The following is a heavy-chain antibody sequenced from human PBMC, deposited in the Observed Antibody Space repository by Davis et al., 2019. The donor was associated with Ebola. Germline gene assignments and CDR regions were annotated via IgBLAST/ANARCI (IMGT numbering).Heavy chain of an antibody. CDR1: GYLFRDYF. CDR2: ISPDNGDT. Sequence: ASVKVSCKASGYLFRDYFIHWVRQAPGQGLEWMGWISPDNGDTNYAQNFQGRVTMTRDTSISTAYMELSRLRSDDTAVYYCARDLGVATTFDYWGQGTLVTVSS. CDR3: ARDLGVATTFDY. V-gene: IGHV1-2*02. J-gene: IGHJ4*02. D-gene: IGHD5-12*01.